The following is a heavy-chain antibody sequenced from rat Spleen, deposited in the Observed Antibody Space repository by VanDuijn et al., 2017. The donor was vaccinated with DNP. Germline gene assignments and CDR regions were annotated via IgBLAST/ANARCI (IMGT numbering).Heavy chain of an antibody. D-gene: IGHD1-1*01. Sequence: EVQLVESGGGLVQPGRSLKLSCAASGFTFSDYAMAWVRQAPKKGLEWVATIIYDGSSTYYRDSVKGRFTIPRDNAKSTPYLQMDSLRSEDTATYYRARELTFYYPFDYWGQGVMVTVSS. CDR1: GFTFSDYA. J-gene: IGHJ2*01. CDR2: IIYDGSST. CDR3: ARELTFYYPFDY. V-gene: IGHV5-17*01.